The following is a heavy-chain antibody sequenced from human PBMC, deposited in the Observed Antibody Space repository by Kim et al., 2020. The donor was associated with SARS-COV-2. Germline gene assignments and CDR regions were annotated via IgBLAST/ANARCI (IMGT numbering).Heavy chain of an antibody. D-gene: IGHD4-17*01. CDR2: IWYDGSGK. Sequence: GGSLRLSCAASGFVFSSYGMHWVRQAPGKGLEWVAVIWYDGSGKYYSDSVKGRFTISRDTSKNTLFLQMNSLRAEDTAVYYCAREDYGGNPDYFYGMDVWGQGTTVTVSS. CDR1: GFVFSSYG. J-gene: IGHJ6*02. CDR3: AREDYGGNPDYFYGMDV. V-gene: IGHV3-33*01.